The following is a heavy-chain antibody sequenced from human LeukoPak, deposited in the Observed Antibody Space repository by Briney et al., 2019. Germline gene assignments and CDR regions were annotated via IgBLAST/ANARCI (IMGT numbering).Heavy chain of an antibody. V-gene: IGHV3-21*01. D-gene: IGHD3-22*01. J-gene: IGHJ6*02. Sequence: GGSLRLSCAASGFTFSTYSMNWVRQAPGKGLEWVSSISRSGDYIYYADSLEGRFTISRDNAKNSLYLQMNSLSAEDTAVYYCARAPTGYYDSSGYFNYYYYYGMDVWGQGTTVTVSS. CDR2: ISRSGDYI. CDR3: ARAPTGYYDSSGYFNYYYYYGMDV. CDR1: GFTFSTYS.